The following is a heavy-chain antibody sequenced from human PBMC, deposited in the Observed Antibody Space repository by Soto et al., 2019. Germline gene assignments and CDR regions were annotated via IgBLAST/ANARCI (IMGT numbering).Heavy chain of an antibody. V-gene: IGHV3-30*04. CDR2: ILKDGKSK. CDR1: GFILSDFA. CDR3: AKTGCKGGSCVSWFDP. J-gene: IGHJ5*02. D-gene: IGHD2-15*01. Sequence: QVQLVESGGGVVQPGGSLRLSCAASGFILSDFAMHWVRQAPGRGLEWVAVILKDGKSKYYADSVRGRFTISSDTSKDRMFLQLTSLRLDESAVYYCAKTGCKGGSCVSWFDPWGQGTPVIVSS.